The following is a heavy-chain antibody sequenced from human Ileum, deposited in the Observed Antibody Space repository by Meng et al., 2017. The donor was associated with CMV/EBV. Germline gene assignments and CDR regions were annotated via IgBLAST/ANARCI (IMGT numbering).Heavy chain of an antibody. Sequence: SETLSLTCTVSGGSISCYYWSWIRQPPGKGLEWIGYIYHTGSTNYNPSLKSRVTISVDSSKTQFSLKLSSVTAADTAVYYFARDLALYDFRSDDYCLPYFGMDLWGQGTTVTVSS. D-gene: IGHD3-3*01. J-gene: IGHJ6*02. CDR1: GGSISCYY. CDR3: ARDLALYDFRSDDYCLPYFGMDL. V-gene: IGHV4-59*01. CDR2: IYHTGST.